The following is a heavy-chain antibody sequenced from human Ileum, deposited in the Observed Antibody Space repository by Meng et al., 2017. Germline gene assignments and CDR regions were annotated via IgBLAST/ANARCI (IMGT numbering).Heavy chain of an antibody. D-gene: IGHD3-22*01. J-gene: IGHJ4*02. CDR1: GGSFSSNY. CDR3: ASARYDN. CDR2: INHSGST. V-gene: IGHV4-34*01. Sequence: QVQLQQWGAGLLKHSETLSLTCVVYGGSFSSNYWTWIRQPPGKGLEWIGEINHSGSTNYTPSLKSRVTISVDTSKKQFSLKLTSVTAADTAVYYCASARYDNWGQGTLVTVSS.